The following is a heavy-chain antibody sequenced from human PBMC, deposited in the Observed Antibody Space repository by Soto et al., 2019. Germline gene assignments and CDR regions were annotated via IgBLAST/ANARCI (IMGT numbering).Heavy chain of an antibody. CDR1: GFSLSTSGVG. Sequence: SGPTLVNPTQPLTLTCTFSGFSLSTSGVGVGWIRQPPGKALEWLALIYWDDDKRYSPSLKSRLTITKDTSKNQVVLTMTNMDPVDTATYYCAHSVEDHSYGYALADYWGQGTLVTVSS. CDR3: AHSVEDHSYGYALADY. D-gene: IGHD5-18*01. V-gene: IGHV2-5*02. CDR2: IYWDDDK. J-gene: IGHJ4*02.